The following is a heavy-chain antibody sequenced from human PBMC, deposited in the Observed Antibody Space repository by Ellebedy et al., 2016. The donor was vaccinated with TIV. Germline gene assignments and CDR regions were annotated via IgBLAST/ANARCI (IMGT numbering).Heavy chain of an antibody. CDR2: ISADNGNT. D-gene: IGHD3-22*01. V-gene: IGHV1-18*01. J-gene: IGHJ3*02. CDR3: ARDLGGGAYDSSGYYSKHACDI. Sequence: AASVKVSCKASGYTFSSYGISWARQAPGQGLEWMGWISADNGNTKYAQKLQDRVTMTTDTSTSTAYMELRSLRSDDTAVYYCARDLGGGAYDSSGYYSKHACDIWGQGTMVTVSS. CDR1: GYTFSSYG.